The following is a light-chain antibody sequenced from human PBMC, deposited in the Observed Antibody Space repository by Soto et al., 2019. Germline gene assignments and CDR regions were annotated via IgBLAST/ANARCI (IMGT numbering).Light chain of an antibody. Sequence: QSVLTQPASVSGSPGQSITISCTGTSSDVGSYNYVSWYQQHPGKAPKLLIYDNRNRPSGVPDRFSGSKSGTSASLAITGLQAEDEADYYCQSYDSSLSAYVFGTGTKVTVL. V-gene: IGLV2-14*03. CDR1: SSDVGSYNY. CDR3: QSYDSSLSAYV. CDR2: DNR. J-gene: IGLJ1*01.